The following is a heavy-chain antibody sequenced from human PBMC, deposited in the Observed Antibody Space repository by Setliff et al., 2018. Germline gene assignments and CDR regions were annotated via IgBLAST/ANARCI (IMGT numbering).Heavy chain of an antibody. D-gene: IGHD2-15*01. CDR2: MNPNSGNT. CDR3: VRGGRAMGYCSGGTCLENAFDI. Sequence: GASVKVSCKASGYTFTSDDINWVRQATGQGLEWMGWMNPNSGNTGYALKFQGRVTMTRNTSMSTAYMELSSLRSEDTAIYYCVRGGRAMGYCSGGTCLENAFDIWGQGTMVTVSS. J-gene: IGHJ3*02. CDR1: GYTFTSDD. V-gene: IGHV1-8*02.